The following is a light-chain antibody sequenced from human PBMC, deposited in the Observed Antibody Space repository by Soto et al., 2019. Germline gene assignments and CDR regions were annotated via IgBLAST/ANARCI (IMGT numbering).Light chain of an antibody. Sequence: IVMTQSPATLSVSPGERATLSCRASQTIDNKLAWYQQRPGQAPSLLIYGASIRATGIPARFSGSGSGTEFPLTISGLQSEDFGVYYCQQYKDWRTFGQGTNVDIK. V-gene: IGKV3-15*01. CDR3: QQYKDWRT. J-gene: IGKJ1*01. CDR2: GAS. CDR1: QTIDNK.